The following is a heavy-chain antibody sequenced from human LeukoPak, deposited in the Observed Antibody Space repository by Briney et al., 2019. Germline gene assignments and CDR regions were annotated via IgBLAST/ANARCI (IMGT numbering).Heavy chain of an antibody. D-gene: IGHD4-17*01. V-gene: IGHV3-21*01. CDR1: GFTFNSYS. CDR3: ARVPPTTAHS. J-gene: IGHJ4*02. CDR2: ISHSSTYM. Sequence: TGGSLRLSCAASGFTFNSYSMTWVRQTPEKGLEWVSSISHSSTYMYYTDSVKGRFTISRDNAKNSLYLQMNSLRAEDTAVYYCARVPPTTAHSWGQGTLVTVSS.